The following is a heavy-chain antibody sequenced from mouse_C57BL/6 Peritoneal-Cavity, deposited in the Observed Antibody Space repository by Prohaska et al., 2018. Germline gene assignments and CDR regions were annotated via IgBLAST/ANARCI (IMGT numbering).Heavy chain of an antibody. CDR1: GFTFSGFW. CDR3: MRYGNYWYFDV. J-gene: IGHJ1*03. D-gene: IGHD2-1*01. Sequence: EVQLLETGGGLVQPGGSRGLSCEGSGFTFSGFWMSWVRQTPGKTLEWIGDINSECNAINYAPSIKNRFTIFRDNDKSTLYLQMSNVRSEDTATYFCMRYGNYWYFDVWGTGTTVTVSS. CDR2: INSECNAI. V-gene: IGHV11-2*01.